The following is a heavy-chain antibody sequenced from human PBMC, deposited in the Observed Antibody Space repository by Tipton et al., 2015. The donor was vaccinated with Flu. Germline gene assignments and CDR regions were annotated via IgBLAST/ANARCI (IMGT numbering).Heavy chain of an antibody. D-gene: IGHD5-18*01. CDR3: ARLAYSYDIRGYYFDS. CDR1: GGSISSYY. CDR2: ILTGGST. Sequence: TLSLTCSVSGGSISSYYWSWIRQPAGKGLERIGRILTGGSTNYNPSLKSRVTMSVDTSKNQFSLKLSSVTAADTAVYYCARLAYSYDIRGYYFDSWGQGTLVTVSS. J-gene: IGHJ4*02. V-gene: IGHV4-4*07.